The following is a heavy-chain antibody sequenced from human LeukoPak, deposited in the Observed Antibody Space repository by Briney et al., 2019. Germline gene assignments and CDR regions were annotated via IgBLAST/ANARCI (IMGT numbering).Heavy chain of an antibody. J-gene: IGHJ4*02. CDR2: IGSSSSYI. D-gene: IGHD3-10*02. CDR3: ARGSVRGIISF. V-gene: IGHV3-21*01. CDR1: GFTFSSYS. Sequence: GGSLRLSCAASGFTFSSYSMNWVRQAPGKGLEWVSSIGSSSSYIYYADSVKGRFTISRDNAQNSLYLQMDSLRAEDTAMYYCARGSVRGIISFWGRGTRVTVSS.